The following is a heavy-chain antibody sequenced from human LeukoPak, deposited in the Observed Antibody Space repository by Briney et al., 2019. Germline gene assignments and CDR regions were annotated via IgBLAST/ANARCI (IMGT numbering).Heavy chain of an antibody. CDR2: INHSGST. CDR3: ASSITIFGYYYYGMDV. CDR1: GGSFSGYY. Sequence: SETLSLTCAVYGGSFSGYYWSWIRQPPGKGLEWIGEINHSGSTNYNPFLKSRVTISVDTSKNQFSLKLSSVTAADTAVYYCASSITIFGYYYYGMDVWGQGTTVTVSS. V-gene: IGHV4-34*01. D-gene: IGHD3-3*01. J-gene: IGHJ6*02.